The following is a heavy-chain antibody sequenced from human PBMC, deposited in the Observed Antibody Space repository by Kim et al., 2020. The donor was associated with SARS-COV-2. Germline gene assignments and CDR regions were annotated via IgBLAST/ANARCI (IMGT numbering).Heavy chain of an antibody. Sequence: GGSLRLSCAASGFTFSSYAMSWVRQAPGKGLEWVSAISGSGGSTYYADSVKGRFTISRDNSKNTLYLQMNSLRAEDTAVYYCAKDWGHYYDSSGYFDYWGQGTLVTVSS. V-gene: IGHV3-23*01. CDR1: GFTFSSYA. CDR2: ISGSGGST. D-gene: IGHD3-22*01. J-gene: IGHJ4*02. CDR3: AKDWGHYYDSSGYFDY.